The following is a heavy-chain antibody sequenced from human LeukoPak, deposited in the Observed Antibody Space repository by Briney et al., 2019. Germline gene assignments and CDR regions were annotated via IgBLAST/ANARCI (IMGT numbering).Heavy chain of an antibody. CDR2: TRFDGSNK. D-gene: IGHD3-22*01. CDR1: GFTFSSYG. Sequence: GSLRLSCAASGFTFSSYGMHWVRQAPGKGLEWVAFTRFDGSNKYYGDFVKGRFTISRDNSKNTLYLQMNSLRSEDTAVYYCAKDDYDSSGYSGYWGQGTLVTVSS. V-gene: IGHV3-30*02. J-gene: IGHJ4*02. CDR3: AKDDYDSSGYSGY.